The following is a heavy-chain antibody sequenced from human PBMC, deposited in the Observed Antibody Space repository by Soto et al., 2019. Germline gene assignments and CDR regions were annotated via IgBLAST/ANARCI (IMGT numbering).Heavy chain of an antibody. CDR3: ARDPPPVVY. V-gene: IGHV1-18*01. CDR1: GYTFSSYF. Sequence: QVQLVQSGAEVKKPGASVKVSCKASGYTFSSYFISWVRQAPGQGLEWMGWISAYNGNTNYAQNLQGRVTVTTDTSASTDDIGLRGVGSDDTDVYYCARDPPPVVYWGQGTLVTVSS. CDR2: ISAYNGNT. J-gene: IGHJ4*02.